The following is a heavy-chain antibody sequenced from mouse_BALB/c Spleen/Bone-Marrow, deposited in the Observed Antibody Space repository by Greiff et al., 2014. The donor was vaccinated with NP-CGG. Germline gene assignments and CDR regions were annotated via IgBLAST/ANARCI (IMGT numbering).Heavy chain of an antibody. D-gene: IGHD2-1*01. CDR2: IYPSSGYT. CDR1: GYTFTSYT. Sequence: QVQLKESGAELARPGASVKMSCKASGYTFTSYTMHWVKQRPGQGLEWIGYIYPSSGYTNYNQKFKDKAILTADKSSSTAYMQRSSLASEDSAVYYCAKGYYGNPFDYWGQGTTLTVSS. V-gene: IGHV1-4*01. J-gene: IGHJ2*01. CDR3: AKGYYGNPFDY.